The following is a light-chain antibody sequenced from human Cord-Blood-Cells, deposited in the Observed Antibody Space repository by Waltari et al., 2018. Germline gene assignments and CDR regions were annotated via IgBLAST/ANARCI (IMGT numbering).Light chain of an antibody. CDR1: TGAVTSGHY. CDR3: LLSYSGARV. Sequence: QAVVPQEPSLTVSPGGPVTLTCGSSTGAVTSGHYPYWFQQKPGQAPRTLIDDTSNKHSWTPARFSGSLLGGKAALTLSGAQPEDEAEYYCLLSYSGARVFGGGTKLTVL. CDR2: DTS. V-gene: IGLV7-46*01. J-gene: IGLJ3*02.